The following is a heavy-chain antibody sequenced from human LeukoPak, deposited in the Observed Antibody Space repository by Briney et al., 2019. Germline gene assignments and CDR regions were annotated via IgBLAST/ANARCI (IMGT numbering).Heavy chain of an antibody. CDR3: VHGALLVPINY. D-gene: IGHD2-8*02. CDR2: IYWDDDK. V-gene: IGHV2-5*08. CDR1: GVSFSGYYWS. Sequence: TLSLTCAVYGVSFSGYYWSWLRQPPGKALEWLALIYWDDDKRYSPSLKSRLNITKDNSKNHVGLTMTNMDPVDTATYYCVHGALLVPINYWGQGTLVTVSS. J-gene: IGHJ4*02.